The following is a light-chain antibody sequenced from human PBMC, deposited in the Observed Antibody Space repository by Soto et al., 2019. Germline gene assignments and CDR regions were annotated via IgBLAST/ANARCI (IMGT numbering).Light chain of an antibody. V-gene: IGKV3-11*01. Sequence: ECGFSPKPGTLSLSAGGRATPPCRASQSISRSLAWYQQKPGQAPRVLIYGASKRATGIPDRFSGSGSGTDFTLTISSLEPEDFAVYYCQQRTNWLTFGGGTKVDIK. J-gene: IGKJ4*01. CDR3: QQRTNWLT. CDR1: QSISRS. CDR2: GAS.